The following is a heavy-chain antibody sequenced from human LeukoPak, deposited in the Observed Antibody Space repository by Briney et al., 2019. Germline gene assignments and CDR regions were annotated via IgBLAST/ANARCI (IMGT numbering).Heavy chain of an antibody. CDR1: GFTFSSYS. V-gene: IGHV3-21*01. Sequence: GGSLRLSCAASGFTFSSYSMNWVRQAPGKGLEWVSSISSSSSYIYYADSVKGRFTISRDNAKNSLYLQMNSLRAEDTAVYYCARYCSGGSCPSSRWFDPWGQGTLVTVSS. CDR3: ARYCSGGSCPSSRWFDP. D-gene: IGHD2-15*01. J-gene: IGHJ5*02. CDR2: ISSSSSYI.